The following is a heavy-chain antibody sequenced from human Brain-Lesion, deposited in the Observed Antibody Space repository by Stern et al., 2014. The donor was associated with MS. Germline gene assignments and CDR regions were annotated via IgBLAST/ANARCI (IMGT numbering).Heavy chain of an antibody. CDR2: IYYSGAT. V-gene: IGHV4-39*02. J-gene: IGHJ3*01. Sequence: VQLVESGPGLVKPSETLSLTCSISGGSVSSNRYYWGWIRQPPGKGLEWIGIIYYSGATFYNPSLKSRFSISRATSKNHFPRGLSSVTAADTAVYYCGRAGLDDTFDVWGQGTMVTVSS. D-gene: IGHD3/OR15-3a*01. CDR1: GGSVSSNRYY. CDR3: GRAGLDDTFDV.